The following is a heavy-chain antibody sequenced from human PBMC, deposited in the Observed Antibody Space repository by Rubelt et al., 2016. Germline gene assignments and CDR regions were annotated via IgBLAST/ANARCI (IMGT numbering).Heavy chain of an antibody. CDR1: GESISTGYY. CDR3: ARRMTGTTRAFDY. J-gene: IGHJ4*02. D-gene: IGHD1-1*01. CDR2: INHSEST. V-gene: IGHV4-38-2*01. Sequence: QVQLQQWGAGLLKPSETLSLTCAVSGESISTGYYWGWIRQPPGKGLEWIVSINHSESTYYNPSLQSRVTSSVDTSKNQFFLKLNSVTAADTAVYFCARRMTGTTRAFDYWGQGILVTVSS.